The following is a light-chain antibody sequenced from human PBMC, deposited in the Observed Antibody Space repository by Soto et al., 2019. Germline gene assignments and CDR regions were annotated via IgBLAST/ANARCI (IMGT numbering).Light chain of an antibody. Sequence: EIVLTQSPGILSLSPGERATLSCRASQSVSSSYLARYQQKPGQAPRLLIYGASRRATGIPDRFSGSGSGTDFTLTISRLEPEDFAVYYCQQYGSSPRTFGQGTKLEIK. CDR1: QSVSSSY. CDR2: GAS. CDR3: QQYGSSPRT. V-gene: IGKV3-20*01. J-gene: IGKJ2*01.